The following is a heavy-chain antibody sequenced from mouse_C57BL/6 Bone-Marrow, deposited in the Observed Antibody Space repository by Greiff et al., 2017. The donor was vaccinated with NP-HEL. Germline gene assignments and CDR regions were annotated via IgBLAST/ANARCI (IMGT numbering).Heavy chain of an antibody. Sequence: EVKLMESGGGLVKPGGSLKLSCAASGFTFSDYGMHWVRQAPEKGLEWVAYISSGSSTIYYADTVKGRFTISRDNAKNTLFLQMTSLRSEDTAMYYCARLGTVVARYFDVWGTGTTVTVSS. J-gene: IGHJ1*03. V-gene: IGHV5-17*01. CDR3: ARLGTVVARYFDV. CDR1: GFTFSDYG. D-gene: IGHD1-1*01. CDR2: ISSGSSTI.